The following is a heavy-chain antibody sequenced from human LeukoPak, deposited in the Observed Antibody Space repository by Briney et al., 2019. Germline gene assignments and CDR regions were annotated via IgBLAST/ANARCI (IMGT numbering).Heavy chain of an antibody. CDR1: GFSFSNYW. D-gene: IGHD2-2*01. V-gene: IGHV3-74*01. CDR3: AREYCSSKSCPTFDY. Sequence: PGGSLRLSCAASGFSFSNYWMHWVRQAPGKGLVWVSRINSDGISTTYADSVKGRFTISRDNAKNTLYLQMNGLRADDTAVYYCAREYCSSKSCPTFDYWGQGTRVTVSS. CDR2: INSDGIST. J-gene: IGHJ4*02.